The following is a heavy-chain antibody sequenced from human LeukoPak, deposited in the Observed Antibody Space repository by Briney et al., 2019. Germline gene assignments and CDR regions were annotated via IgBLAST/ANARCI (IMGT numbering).Heavy chain of an antibody. CDR1: GFTFSSYE. Sequence: PGGSLRLSCAASGFTFSSYEMNWVRQAPGKGLEWVSYISGSGLSTYYADSVKGRFTISRDNSKNTLYLQMNSLRAEDTAVYYCAKLPGDYGPYWGQGTLVTVSS. V-gene: IGHV3-23*01. CDR3: AKLPGDYGPY. CDR2: ISGSGLST. J-gene: IGHJ4*02. D-gene: IGHD4-17*01.